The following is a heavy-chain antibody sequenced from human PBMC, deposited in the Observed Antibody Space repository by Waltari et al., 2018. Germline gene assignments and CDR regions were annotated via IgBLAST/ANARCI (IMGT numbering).Heavy chain of an antibody. J-gene: IGHJ2*01. CDR3: ARDVTGYYYCDL. CDR1: GFTVSSNY. CDR2: ISSGGDT. V-gene: IGHV3-53*01. Sequence: EVQLVESGGGLIQPGGSLRLSCAASGFTVSSNYMSWVRQAPGKGVGGVSVISSGGDTHDADSVKGRFTISRDSSKNTVYLQMSTLRAEDTALYYCARDVTGYYYCDLWGRGTLVTVSS.